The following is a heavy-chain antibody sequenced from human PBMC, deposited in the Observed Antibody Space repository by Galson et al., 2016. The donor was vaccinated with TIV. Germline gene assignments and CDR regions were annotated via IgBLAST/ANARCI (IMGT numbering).Heavy chain of an antibody. V-gene: IGHV3-48*03. CDR3: AKGMAIFGVIPPWGGMDV. Sequence: SLRLSCAASGFTFSSYAMNWVRQAPGKGLEWISYISGSPSIGVFYADSVKGRFTISRDNGQNSVSLQMNDLRAEDTAVYYCAKGMAIFGVIPPWGGMDVWGQGTTVTVSS. J-gene: IGHJ6*02. CDR1: GFTFSSYA. D-gene: IGHD3-3*01. CDR2: ISGSPSIGV.